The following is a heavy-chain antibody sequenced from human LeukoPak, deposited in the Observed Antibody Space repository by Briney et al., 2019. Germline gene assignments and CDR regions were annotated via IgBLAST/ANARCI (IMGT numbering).Heavy chain of an antibody. CDR1: GFTFSDYY. CDR2: ISNRGDTV. V-gene: IGHV3-11*01. J-gene: IGHJ6*02. CDR3: ALGTINKDYYFGMDV. D-gene: IGHD2-8*01. Sequence: GGSLRLSCAASGFTFSDYYMTWLRQAPGKGLEWLSYISNRGDTVFYADSVRGRFTVSRDNVKRSLYLQIESLRDDDTAVYHCALGTINKDYYFGMDVWGQGTTVTVSS.